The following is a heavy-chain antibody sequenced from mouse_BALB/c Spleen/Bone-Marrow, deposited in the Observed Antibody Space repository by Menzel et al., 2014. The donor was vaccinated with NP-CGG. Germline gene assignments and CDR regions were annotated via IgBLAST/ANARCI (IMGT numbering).Heavy chain of an antibody. CDR3: ARDMITTRGFAY. Sequence: EVQLVESGGGLVQPGGSLKLSCAASGFTFSSYGMSWVRQTPDKRLELVATINSNGGSTYYPDSVKGRFTFSRDNAKNTLYLQMSSLKSEDTAMYYCARDMITTRGFAYWGQGTLVTVSA. J-gene: IGHJ3*01. CDR1: GFTFSSYG. CDR2: INSNGGST. D-gene: IGHD2-4*01. V-gene: IGHV5-6-3*01.